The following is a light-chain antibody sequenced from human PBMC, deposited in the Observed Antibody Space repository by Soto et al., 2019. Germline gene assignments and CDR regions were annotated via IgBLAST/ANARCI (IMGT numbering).Light chain of an antibody. Sequence: EIVMTQSPGTLSVSPGERVTLSCRANRNIISNLAWYQQKPGQAPRLLIFFASTTATGVPDRFSGSGSGTDFTLTISSLQSADFGVYYCQQYYTWPRGTFGQGTKVDIK. CDR1: RNIISN. J-gene: IGKJ1*01. CDR3: QQYYTWPRGT. V-gene: IGKV3-15*01. CDR2: FAS.